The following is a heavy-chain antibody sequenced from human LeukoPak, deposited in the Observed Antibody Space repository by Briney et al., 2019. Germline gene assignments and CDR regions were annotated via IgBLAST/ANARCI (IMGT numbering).Heavy chain of an antibody. CDR2: INWDGSRI. V-gene: IGHV3-9*01. CDR1: GFTFDDHA. J-gene: IGHJ3*02. Sequence: GGSLRLSCAASGFTFDDHAMYWVRQAPGKGLEWVSGINWDGSRIGYADAVKGRFTISRDSAKNSLYLQMNSLRAEDTALYYCARASYYYETSGLGAFDIWGQGTLVTVSS. D-gene: IGHD3-22*01. CDR3: ARASYYYETSGLGAFDI.